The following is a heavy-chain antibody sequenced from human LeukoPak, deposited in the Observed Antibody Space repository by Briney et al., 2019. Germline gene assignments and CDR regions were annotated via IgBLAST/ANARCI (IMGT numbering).Heavy chain of an antibody. CDR1: GGSISSYY. CDR3: ARGYGDYSTPFDP. V-gene: IGHV4-34*01. Sequence: SETLSLTCTVSGGSISSYYWSWIRQPPGKGLEWIGETNHSGSTNYNPSLKSRVTISVDTSKNQFSLKLSSVTAADTAVYYCARGYGDYSTPFDPWGQGTLVTVSS. D-gene: IGHD4-17*01. CDR2: TNHSGST. J-gene: IGHJ5*02.